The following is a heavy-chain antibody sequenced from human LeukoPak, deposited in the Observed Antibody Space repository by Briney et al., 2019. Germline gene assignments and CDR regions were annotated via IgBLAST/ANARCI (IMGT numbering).Heavy chain of an antibody. D-gene: IGHD6-13*01. V-gene: IGHV1-24*01. CDR3: ATQKVAAAGMGWFDP. J-gene: IGHJ5*02. CDR2: FDPEDGET. CDR1: GYTLTELS. Sequence: ASVKVSCEVSGYTLTELSMHWVRQAPGKGLEWMGGFDPEDGETIYAQKFQGRVTMTEDTSTDTAYMELSSLRSEDTAVYYCATQKVAAAGMGWFDPWGQGTLVTVSS.